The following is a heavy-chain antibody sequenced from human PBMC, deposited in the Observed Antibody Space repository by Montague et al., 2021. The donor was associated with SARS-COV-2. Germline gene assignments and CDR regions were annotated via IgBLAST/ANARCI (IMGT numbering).Heavy chain of an antibody. J-gene: IGHJ3*02. CDR2: INHRDST. V-gene: IGHV4-34*01. D-gene: IGHD3-3*01. Sequence: SETLSLTCAVYGGSFSGYYWSWIRQPQGQGLELIGEINHRDSTNSNPSLKRRVIISVDTSKNQFSLKLSSVTAADTAVYYCARGTGPHSNTLFGAIISGHVFDIWGKGTMVTVSS. CDR1: GGSFSGYY. CDR3: ARGTGPHSNTLFGAIISGHVFDI.